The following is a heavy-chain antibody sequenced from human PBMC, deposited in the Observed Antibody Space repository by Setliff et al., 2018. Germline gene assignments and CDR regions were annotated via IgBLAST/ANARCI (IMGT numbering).Heavy chain of an antibody. Sequence: PSETLSLTCAVYGGSFSGYYWTWIRQPPGKGLEWIGSIDHSGSTNYNPSLKSRVTISVDTSQNKFSLKLSSVTAADTAVYYCARFRRGVALGWFDPWGQGTLVTVSS. CDR3: ARFRRGVALGWFDP. J-gene: IGHJ5*02. CDR1: GGSFSGYY. CDR2: IDHSGST. V-gene: IGHV4-34*01. D-gene: IGHD3-10*01.